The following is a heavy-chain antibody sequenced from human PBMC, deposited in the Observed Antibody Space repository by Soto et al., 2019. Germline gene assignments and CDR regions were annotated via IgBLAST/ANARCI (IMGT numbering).Heavy chain of an antibody. CDR2: IRGSGTI. J-gene: IGHJ4*02. CDR3: AREAASGSYLVY. V-gene: IGHV3-48*02. CDR1: GFTFSTYS. Sequence: EEQLVESGGGLVQPGGSLRLSCAASGFTFSTYSMNWVRQAPGKGLEWVAYIRGSGTIDYADSVKGRFTVSRDNAKNSLHLQMNSLRDEDTAVYYCAREAASGSYLVYWGQGALVTVSS. D-gene: IGHD3-10*01.